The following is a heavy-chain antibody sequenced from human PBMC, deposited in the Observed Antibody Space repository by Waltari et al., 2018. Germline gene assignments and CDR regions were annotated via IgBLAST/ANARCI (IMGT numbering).Heavy chain of an antibody. CDR2: TSHDESHK. CDR3: ARDDRDGLPDYFDF. Sequence: QVQLVESGGGVVQPGRSLRLSCAASGFTFSTYTQHWVRQAPGRGLEWVAVTSHDESHKYYADSVKGRFTSSKDNSKNTLYLQMNSLSTEDTAMYYCARDDRDGLPDYFDFWGQGTLVTVSS. D-gene: IGHD2-8*01. V-gene: IGHV3-30*01. J-gene: IGHJ4*02. CDR1: GFTFSTYT.